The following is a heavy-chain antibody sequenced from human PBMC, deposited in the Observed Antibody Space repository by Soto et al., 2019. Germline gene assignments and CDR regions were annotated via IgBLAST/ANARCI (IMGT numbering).Heavy chain of an antibody. D-gene: IGHD3-22*01. CDR2: ISAYNGNT. J-gene: IGHJ3*02. CDR3: ARDDYYDSSGLAFDI. CDR1: GYTFTSYG. V-gene: IGHV1-18*01. Sequence: QVQLVQTGAEVKKPGASVKVSCKASGYTFTSYGISWVRQAPGQGLEWMGWISAYNGNTNYAQKLQGRVTMTTDTSTSTAYMELRSLRFDVTAVYYCARDDYYDSSGLAFDIWGQGTMVTVSS.